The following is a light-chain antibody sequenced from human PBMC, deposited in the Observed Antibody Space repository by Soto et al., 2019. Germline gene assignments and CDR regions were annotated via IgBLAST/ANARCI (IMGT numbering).Light chain of an antibody. V-gene: IGLV2-11*01. CDR3: CSYAGTYTWV. Sequence: QSVLTQPRSVSGSPGQSVTISCTGTSSDVGGHNYVSWYQQHPDKAPKLIIYDVTKRPSGVPVRFSASKFGSTASLTISGLQAEDESDYYCCSYAGTYTWVFGGGTKLTVL. CDR1: SSDVGGHNY. J-gene: IGLJ2*01. CDR2: DVT.